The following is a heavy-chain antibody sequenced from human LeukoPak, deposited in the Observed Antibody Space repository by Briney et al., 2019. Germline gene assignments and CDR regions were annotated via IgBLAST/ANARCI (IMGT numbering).Heavy chain of an antibody. V-gene: IGHV3-30*02. CDR2: IRLDGITA. J-gene: IGHJ4*02. CDR1: GFTFSDYA. D-gene: IGHD6-6*01. CDR3: AKDFFASTAARPHY. Sequence: GGSLKLSCSTFGFTFSDYAFHWVRQAPGKGLEWVAFIRLDGITAYYTDSVKGRFTISRDNSKNTLYLQMNSLRAEDTAVYYCAKDFFASTAARPHYWGQGTLVTVSS.